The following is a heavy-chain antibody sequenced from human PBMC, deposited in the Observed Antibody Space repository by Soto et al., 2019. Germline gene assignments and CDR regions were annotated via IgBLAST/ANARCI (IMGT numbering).Heavy chain of an antibody. V-gene: IGHV3-30-3*01. J-gene: IGHJ4*02. CDR1: GFTFSSYA. CDR2: ISYDGSNK. D-gene: IGHD3-22*01. Sequence: GGSLRLSCAASGFTFSSYAMHWVRQAPGKGLEWVAVISYDGSNKYYADSVKGRFTISRDNSKNTLYLQMNSLRAEDTAVYYCAREPRYYYDSSGYYYTNYFDYWGQGTLVTVSS. CDR3: AREPRYYYDSSGYYYTNYFDY.